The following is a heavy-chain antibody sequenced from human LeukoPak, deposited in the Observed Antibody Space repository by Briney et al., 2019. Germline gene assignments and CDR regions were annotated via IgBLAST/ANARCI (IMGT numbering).Heavy chain of an antibody. D-gene: IGHD3-22*01. CDR2: IYYSGST. J-gene: IGHJ2*01. CDR3: ARDRGTYYYDSSGYYHWYFDL. V-gene: IGHV4-30-4*01. Sequence: PSQTLSLTCTVSGGSISSGDYYWSWIRQPPGTGLEWIGYIYYSGSTYYNPSLKSRVTISVDTSKNQFSLKLSSVTAADTAVYYCARDRGTYYYDSSGYYHWYFDLWGRGTLVTVSS. CDR1: GGSISSGDYY.